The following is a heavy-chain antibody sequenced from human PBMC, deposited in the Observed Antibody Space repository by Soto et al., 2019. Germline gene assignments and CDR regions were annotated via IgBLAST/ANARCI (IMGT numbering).Heavy chain of an antibody. J-gene: IGHJ6*02. V-gene: IGHV3-15*01. CDR2: IKGRSEAWST. D-gene: IGHD5-18*01. Sequence: EVQLVESGGGLVEPGGSLRLTCAASGGTLNNVWMSWVRQAPGKGLEWVGRIKGRSEAWSTDYAAPVKGRFRISRDDSNSTIYLQLNGLKTEDTAEYFCTAIVETAIVTGYNYYGMDVWGQGTTVIVSS. CDR1: GGTLNNVW. CDR3: TAIVETAIVTGYNYYGMDV.